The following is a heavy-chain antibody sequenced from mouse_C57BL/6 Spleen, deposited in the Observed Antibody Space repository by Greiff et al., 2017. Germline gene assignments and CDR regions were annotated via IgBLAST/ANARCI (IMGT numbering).Heavy chain of an antibody. CDR3: ARDQDYGSSYCFDY. J-gene: IGHJ2*01. D-gene: IGHD1-1*01. CDR1: GFTFSSYA. Sequence: EVMLVESGGGLVKPGGSLKLSCAASGFTFSSYAMSWVRQTPEKRLEWVATISDGGSYTYYPDNVKGRFTISRDNAKNNLYLQMSHLKSEDTAMYYCARDQDYGSSYCFDYWGQGTTLTVSS. V-gene: IGHV5-4*01. CDR2: ISDGGSYT.